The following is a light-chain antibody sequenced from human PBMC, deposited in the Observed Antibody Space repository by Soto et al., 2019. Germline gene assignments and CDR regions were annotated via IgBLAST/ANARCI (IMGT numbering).Light chain of an antibody. V-gene: IGKV3-20*01. CDR2: GAS. Sequence: EIVLRQSPGTLSLSPGERATLSCRASQSVSSSYLAWYQQKPGQAPRLLIYGASSRATGIPDRFSGSGSGTDFTLTISRLEPEDFAVYYCQQYGSSLPWTFGQGTKVDIK. CDR1: QSVSSSY. J-gene: IGKJ1*01. CDR3: QQYGSSLPWT.